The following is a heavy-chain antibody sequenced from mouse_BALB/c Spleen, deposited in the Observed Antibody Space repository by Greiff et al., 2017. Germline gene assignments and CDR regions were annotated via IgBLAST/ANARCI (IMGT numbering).Heavy chain of an antibody. CDR3: ARLEDKYAMDY. Sequence: VQLQQPGSVLVRPGASVKLSCKASGYTFTSSWMHWVKQRPEQGLEWIGRIDPANGNTKYDPKFQGKATITADTSSNTAYLQLSSLTSEDTAVYYCARLEDKYAMDYWGQGTSGTVSS. D-gene: IGHD3-3*01. V-gene: IGHV14-3*02. J-gene: IGHJ4*01. CDR2: IDPANGNT. CDR1: GYTFTSSW.